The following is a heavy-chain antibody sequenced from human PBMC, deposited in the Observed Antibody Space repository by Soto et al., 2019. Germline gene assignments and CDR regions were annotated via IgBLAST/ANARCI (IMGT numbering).Heavy chain of an antibody. CDR1: GFTFDDYA. V-gene: IGHV3-9*01. Sequence: PGGSLRLSCAASGFTFDDYAMHWVRQAPGKGLEWVSGISWNSGSIGYADSVKGRFTISRDNAKNSLYLQMNSLRAEDTAVYYCARGYCSSGTCPLDIWGQGTMVTVSS. CDR3: ARGYCSSGTCPLDI. J-gene: IGHJ3*02. CDR2: ISWNSGSI. D-gene: IGHD2-15*01.